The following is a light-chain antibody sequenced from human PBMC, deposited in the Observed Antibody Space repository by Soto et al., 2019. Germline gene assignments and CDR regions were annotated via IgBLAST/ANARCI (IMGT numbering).Light chain of an antibody. CDR2: DAS. Sequence: DILMTQSPSTLSASVGDKVTITCRARQSLTRWLAWYQQKPGKAPKLLIYDASTLQSGVPSRSSGSGSGTDFTLSISSLQPDDFATYYCQLYQNYSPYTFGQGTKLEIK. CDR1: QSLTRW. CDR3: QLYQNYSPYT. V-gene: IGKV1-5*01. J-gene: IGKJ2*01.